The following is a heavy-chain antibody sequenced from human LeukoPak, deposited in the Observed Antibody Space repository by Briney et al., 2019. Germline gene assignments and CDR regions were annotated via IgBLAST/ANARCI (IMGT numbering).Heavy chain of an antibody. V-gene: IGHV3-53*01. CDR2: IYSGGST. J-gene: IGHJ6*02. CDR3: ARDFGAGTPGNYGMDV. Sequence: GGSLRLSCAASGFTVSSNYMSWVRQAPGKGLEWVSVIYSGGSTYYADSVKGRFTISRDNSKNTLYLQMNSLRAEDTAVYYCARDFGAGTPGNYGMDVWGQGTTVTVS. CDR1: GFTVSSNY. D-gene: IGHD6-19*01.